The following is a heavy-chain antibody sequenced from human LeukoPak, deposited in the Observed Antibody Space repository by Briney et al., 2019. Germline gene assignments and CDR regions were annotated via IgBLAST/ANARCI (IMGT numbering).Heavy chain of an antibody. CDR1: GFTFSSYS. D-gene: IGHD2/OR15-2a*01. J-gene: IGHJ4*02. Sequence: GGSLRLSCAASGFTFSSYSMNWVRQAPGKGLEWVSSISSSSSYIYYADSVRGRFTVSRDNAKNSLYLQMNSLRAEDTAIYYCARETDSTLFDYWGQGTLVTVSS. V-gene: IGHV3-21*01. CDR2: ISSSSSYI. CDR3: ARETDSTLFDY.